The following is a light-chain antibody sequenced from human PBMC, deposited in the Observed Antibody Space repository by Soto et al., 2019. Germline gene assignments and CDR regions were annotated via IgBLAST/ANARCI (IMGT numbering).Light chain of an antibody. Sequence: ILLTQSPATLYLSPGERATLSCRASQSVSSYLAWYQQKPGQAPTLLIYDASNRATGIPARFSGSGAGTDFTLTIRSLEPEDFAAYYCQQRSNWPPITFGQGTRLEIK. CDR1: QSVSSY. CDR3: QQRSNWPPIT. CDR2: DAS. J-gene: IGKJ5*01. V-gene: IGKV3-11*01.